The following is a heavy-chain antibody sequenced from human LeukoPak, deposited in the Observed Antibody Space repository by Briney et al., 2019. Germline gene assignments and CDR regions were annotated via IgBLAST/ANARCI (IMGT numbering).Heavy chain of an antibody. CDR3: AKIDHYYYYMDV. J-gene: IGHJ6*03. Sequence: GGSLRLSCAASGFTFISYGMHWVRQAPGKGLEWVAFIRYDGSNKYYADSVKGRFTISRDNSKNTLYLQMDSLRAEDTAVYYCAKIDHYYYYMDVWGKGTTVTVSS. CDR1: GFTFISYG. CDR2: IRYDGSNK. V-gene: IGHV3-30*02.